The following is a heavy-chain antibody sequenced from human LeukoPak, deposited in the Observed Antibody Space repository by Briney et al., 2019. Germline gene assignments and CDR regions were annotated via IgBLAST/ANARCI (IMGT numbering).Heavy chain of an antibody. J-gene: IGHJ4*02. Sequence: SETLSLTCAVYGGSFSGYYWSWIRQPPGKGLEWIGEINHSGSTNYNPSLKSRVTISVDTSKNQFSLKLSSVTAADTAVYHCARIRRLLWFGELLGYFDYWGQGTLVTVSS. CDR2: INHSGST. D-gene: IGHD3-10*01. CDR3: ARIRRLLWFGELLGYFDY. CDR1: GGSFSGYY. V-gene: IGHV4-34*01.